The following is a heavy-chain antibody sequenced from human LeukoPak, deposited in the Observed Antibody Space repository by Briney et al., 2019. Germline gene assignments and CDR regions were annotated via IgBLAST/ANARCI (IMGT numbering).Heavy chain of an antibody. D-gene: IGHD3-10*01. CDR1: GGSISSYY. Sequence: PSETLSLTCTVSGGSISSYYWSWIRQPPGKGLEWIGYIYYSGSTNYNPSPKSRVTISVDTSKNRFSLKLSSVTAADTAVYYCARDQPSYYGSGSYYKRGAWFDPWGQGTLVTVSS. V-gene: IGHV4-59*01. CDR2: IYYSGST. J-gene: IGHJ5*02. CDR3: ARDQPSYYGSGSYYKRGAWFDP.